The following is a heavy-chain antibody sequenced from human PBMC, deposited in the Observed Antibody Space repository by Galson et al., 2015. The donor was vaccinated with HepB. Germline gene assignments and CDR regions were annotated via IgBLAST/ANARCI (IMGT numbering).Heavy chain of an antibody. Sequence: SVKVSCKASGYTFTSYDINWVRQATGQGLEWMGWMNPNSSNTGYAQKFQGRVTMTRNTSISTAYMELSSLGTEDTAVYHCAKIYNSTSEWGQGTLVTVSS. CDR1: GYTFTSYD. D-gene: IGHD1-1*01. V-gene: IGHV1-8*01. CDR2: MNPNSSNT. J-gene: IGHJ4*02. CDR3: AKIYNSTSE.